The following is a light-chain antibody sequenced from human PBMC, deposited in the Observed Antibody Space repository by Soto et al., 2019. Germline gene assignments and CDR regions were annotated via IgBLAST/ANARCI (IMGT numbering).Light chain of an antibody. CDR1: SSNIGAGYD. J-gene: IGLJ2*01. Sequence: QAVVTQPPSVSGAPGQRVTISCTGSSSNIGAGYDVHWYQQLPGTAPKLLIYGNSNRPSGVPDRFSGSKSGTSASLAITGLQAEVEADNSCQSYDSGRSGSVVFGEGPRSPS. V-gene: IGLV1-40*01. CDR2: GNS. CDR3: QSYDSGRSGSVV.